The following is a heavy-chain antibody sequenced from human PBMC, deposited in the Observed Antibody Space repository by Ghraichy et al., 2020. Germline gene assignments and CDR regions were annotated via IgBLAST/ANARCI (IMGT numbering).Heavy chain of an antibody. D-gene: IGHD1-26*01. CDR2: INNEGSST. J-gene: IGHJ4*02. Sequence: GGSLRLSCAASGFTFSNYWMHWVRQAPGKGLGWVSRINNEGSSTNYADSVKGRFTISRDNAKNTLYLQMNSLRAEDTAVYYCARVYSGSYRNALDYWGQGTLVTVSS. CDR1: GFTFSNYW. V-gene: IGHV3-74*01. CDR3: ARVYSGSYRNALDY.